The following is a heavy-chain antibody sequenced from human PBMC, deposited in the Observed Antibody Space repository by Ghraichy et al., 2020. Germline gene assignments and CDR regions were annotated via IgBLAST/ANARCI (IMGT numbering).Heavy chain of an antibody. CDR2: TYYRSKWYN. D-gene: IGHD6-19*01. CDR1: GDSVSSNSAA. V-gene: IGHV6-1*01. Sequence: SQTLSLTCAISGDSVSSNSAAWNWIRQSPSRGLEWLGRTYYRSKWYNDYAVSVKSRITINPDTSKNQFSLQLNSVTPEDTAVYYCARDPSISYSSGWIYFDYWGQGTLVTVSS. CDR3: ARDPSISYSSGWIYFDY. J-gene: IGHJ4*02.